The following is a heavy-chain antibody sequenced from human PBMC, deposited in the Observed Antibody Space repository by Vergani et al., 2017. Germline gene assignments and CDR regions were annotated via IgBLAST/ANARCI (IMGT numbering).Heavy chain of an antibody. J-gene: IGHJ4*02. Sequence: QVQLQESGPGLVEPSETLSLTCAVSGYSIRNGYYWGWIRQPPGKGLGWIGSIYHSGSTHYNPSRKSRVPISVDTSKNDFSLKVTSVTAADTAVYYCTKQPQDWASGPPSVPTWGQGISVIVSS. CDR1: GYSIRNGYY. CDR3: TKQPQDWASGPPSVPT. V-gene: IGHV4-38-2*01. D-gene: IGHD3/OR15-3a*01. CDR2: IYHSGST.